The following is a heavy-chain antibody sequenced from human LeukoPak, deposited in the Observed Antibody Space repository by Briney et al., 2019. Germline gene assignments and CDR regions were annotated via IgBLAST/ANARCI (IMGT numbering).Heavy chain of an antibody. D-gene: IGHD4-11*01. CDR2: IIHSGST. V-gene: IGHV4-34*01. CDR3: ARGRTADYNEYDYGMDV. J-gene: IGHJ6*02. Sequence: PSETLSLTCAGYGGSFSGYYWSCIRQPPGTGLEWIGEIIHSGSTNYNPSLKSRVTISVDTSKNQFSLKLTSVTAADTAVYYCARGRTADYNEYDYGMDVWGQGTTVTVSS. CDR1: GGSFSGYY.